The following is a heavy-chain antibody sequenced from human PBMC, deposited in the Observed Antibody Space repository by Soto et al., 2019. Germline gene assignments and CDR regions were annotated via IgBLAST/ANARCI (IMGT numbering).Heavy chain of an antibody. CDR3: ARFYGFGELLFYYFDY. CDR2: IYYSGST. Sequence: SETLSLTCTVSGGSISSGGYYWSWIRQHPGKGLEWIGYIYYSGSTYYNPSLKSRVTISVDTSKNQFSLKLSSVTAADTAVYYCARFYGFGELLFYYFDYWGQGTLVTVSS. J-gene: IGHJ4*02. V-gene: IGHV4-31*03. D-gene: IGHD3-10*01. CDR1: GGSISSGGYY.